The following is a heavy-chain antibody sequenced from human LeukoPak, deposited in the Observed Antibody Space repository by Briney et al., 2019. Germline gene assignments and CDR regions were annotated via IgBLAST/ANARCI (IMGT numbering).Heavy chain of an antibody. J-gene: IGHJ4*02. V-gene: IGHV1-8*01. D-gene: IGHD3-10*01. Sequence: ASVKVSCKASGYTFTNYDINWVRQATGQGHEWMGWMSPSSGDIGFAQKFQGTVTMTRNTSISSAYMELGSLRSEDTAVYYCARGRGGASGGRFDYWGQGTLVTVSS. CDR1: GYTFTNYD. CDR2: MSPSSGDI. CDR3: ARGRGGASGGRFDY.